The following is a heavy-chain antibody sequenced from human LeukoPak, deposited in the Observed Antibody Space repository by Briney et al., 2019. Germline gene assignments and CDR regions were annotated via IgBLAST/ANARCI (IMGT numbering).Heavy chain of an antibody. D-gene: IGHD3-22*01. J-gene: IGHJ5*02. CDR1: GGSISSSSYY. CDR3: ARGRYYYDSSGYYYVEGWFDP. Sequence: SETLSLTCTVSGGSISSSSYYWGWIRQPPGKGLEWIGSIYYSGSTYYNPSLKSRVTISVDTSKNQFSLKLSSVTAADTAVYYCARGRYYYDSSGYYYVEGWFDPWGQGTLVTVSS. CDR2: IYYSGST. V-gene: IGHV4-39*07.